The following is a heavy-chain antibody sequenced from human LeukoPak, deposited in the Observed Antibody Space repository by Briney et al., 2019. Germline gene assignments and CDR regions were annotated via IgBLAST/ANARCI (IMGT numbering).Heavy chain of an antibody. CDR1: GFSFSSYG. J-gene: IGHJ1*01. V-gene: IGHV3-30*02. D-gene: IGHD4-11*01. Sequence: GRSLRLSCAASGFSFSSYGMHWVRQAPGKGLEWVAFIRYDGSHKYSADSVKGRFTISRDNSKNTLYLQMSSLRAEDTAVYYCATYSILNAREFRYWGQGTLVTVTS. CDR2: IRYDGSHK. CDR3: ATYSILNAREFRY.